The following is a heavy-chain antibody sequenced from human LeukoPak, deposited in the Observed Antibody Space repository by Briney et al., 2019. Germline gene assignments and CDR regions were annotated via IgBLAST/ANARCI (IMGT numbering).Heavy chain of an antibody. V-gene: IGHV4-59*01. D-gene: IGHD6-25*01. CDR1: GGSISSYY. J-gene: IGHJ4*02. CDR2: IYYSGST. CDR3: ARGRGSGDY. Sequence: SETLSLTCTVSGGSISSYYWSWLRQPPWKGLEWIGYIYYSGSTNYNPSLKSRVTISVDTSKHQFSLNLSSVTAADTAVYYCARGRGSGDYWGQGTLVTVSS.